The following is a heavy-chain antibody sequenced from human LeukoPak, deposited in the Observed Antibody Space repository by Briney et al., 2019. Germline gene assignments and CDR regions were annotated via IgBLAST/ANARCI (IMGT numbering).Heavy chain of an antibody. CDR2: IYYSGST. CDR1: GGSVSSGSYY. J-gene: IGHJ4*02. Sequence: SETLSLTCTVSGGSVSSGSYYWSWIRQRPANGLEWIGYIYYSGSTNYNPSLKSRVTISVDTSKNQFSLKLSSVTAADTAVYYCASSEVVVPAAILGPFDYWGQGTLVTVSS. D-gene: IGHD2-2*02. V-gene: IGHV4-61*01. CDR3: ASSEVVVPAAILGPFDY.